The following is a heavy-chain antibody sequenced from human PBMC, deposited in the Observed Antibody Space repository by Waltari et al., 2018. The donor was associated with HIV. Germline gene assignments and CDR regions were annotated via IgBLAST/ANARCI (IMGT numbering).Heavy chain of an antibody. CDR3: ARHCLQKGWLPQLKYYYGMDV. CDR2: LFHIVGT. J-gene: IGHJ6*02. D-gene: IGHD1-1*01. CDR1: GGSISSSSYY. Sequence: QQQLQESGPGLVKPSETLSLTCTVSGGSISSSSYYWAWLRQSPGKGLEWIGGLFHIVGTYYSPPLRSRATISGYMSANRFSLKLPSVTATYTAVYFCARHCLQKGWLPQLKYYYGMDVWGQGTTVIVSS. V-gene: IGHV4-39*01.